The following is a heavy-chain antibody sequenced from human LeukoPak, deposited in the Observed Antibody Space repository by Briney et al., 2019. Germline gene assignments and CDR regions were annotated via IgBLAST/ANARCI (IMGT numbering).Heavy chain of an antibody. Sequence: GESLKISCKGSGYSFTSYWIGWVRQMPGKGLEWMGIIYPGDSDTRYSPSFQGQVTISADKSISTAYLQWSSLKASDTAMYYCARHGRGPREANYYYYGMDVWGQGTTVTVSS. J-gene: IGHJ6*02. D-gene: IGHD1-26*01. CDR3: ARHGRGPREANYYYYGMDV. CDR1: GYSFTSYW. CDR2: IYPGDSDT. V-gene: IGHV5-51*01.